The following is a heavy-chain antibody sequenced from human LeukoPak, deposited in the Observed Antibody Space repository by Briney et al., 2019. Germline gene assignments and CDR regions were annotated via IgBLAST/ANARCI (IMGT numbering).Heavy chain of an antibody. Sequence: GGSLRLSCAASGFTFSDYYMSWIRQAPGKGLEWVSYISSSGSTIYYADSVKGRFTISRDNAKSSLYLQMNSLRAEDTAVYYCARDAPYYYDSSGYYQFDYWGQGTLVTVSS. J-gene: IGHJ4*02. CDR2: ISSSGSTI. V-gene: IGHV3-11*04. CDR1: GFTFSDYY. CDR3: ARDAPYYYDSSGYYQFDY. D-gene: IGHD3-22*01.